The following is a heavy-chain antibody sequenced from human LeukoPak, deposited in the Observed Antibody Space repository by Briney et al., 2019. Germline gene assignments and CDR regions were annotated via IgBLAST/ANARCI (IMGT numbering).Heavy chain of an antibody. Sequence: ASVKVPCKVSGYTLTELSMHWVRQAPGKGLEWMGGFDPEDGETIYAQKFQGRVTMTEDTSTDTAYMELSSLRSEDTAVYYCATCGGDCYPRDWFDPWGQGTLVTVSS. CDR3: ATCGGDCYPRDWFDP. CDR1: GYTLTELS. D-gene: IGHD2-21*01. CDR2: FDPEDGET. J-gene: IGHJ5*02. V-gene: IGHV1-24*01.